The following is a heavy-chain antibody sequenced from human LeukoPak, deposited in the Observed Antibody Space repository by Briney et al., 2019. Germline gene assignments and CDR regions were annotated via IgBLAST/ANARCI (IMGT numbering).Heavy chain of an antibody. CDR1: GFTFSSYS. D-gene: IGHD3-10*01. J-gene: IGHJ3*02. CDR2: ISSSSSYI. Sequence: GGSLRLSCAASGFTFSSYSMNWVRQAPGKGLEWVSSISSSSSYIYYADSVKGRFTISRDNAKNSLYLQMNSLRAEDTAVYYCARVSHYYGSGSYYKSHAFDIWGQGTMVTVSS. V-gene: IGHV3-21*04. CDR3: ARVSHYYGSGSYYKSHAFDI.